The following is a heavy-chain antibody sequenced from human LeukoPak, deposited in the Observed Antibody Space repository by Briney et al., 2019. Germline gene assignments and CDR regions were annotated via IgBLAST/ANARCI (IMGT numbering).Heavy chain of an antibody. D-gene: IGHD6-19*01. Sequence: EGSLRLFCAASGFTFSNYWMNWVRQAPGKGLKWLASIHPGGSEKYYVDSVEGRFTVSRDNAKNSLYLQINSLRAEDTAVYYCARGRSSGRYGIFDYWGQGALVTVSS. CDR1: GFTFSNYW. J-gene: IGHJ4*02. CDR2: IHPGGSEK. CDR3: ARGRSSGRYGIFDY. V-gene: IGHV3-7*01.